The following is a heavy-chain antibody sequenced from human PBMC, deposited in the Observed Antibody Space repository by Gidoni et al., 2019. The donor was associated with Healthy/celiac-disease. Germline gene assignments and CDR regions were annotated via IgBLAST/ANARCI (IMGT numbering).Heavy chain of an antibody. CDR2: ISSSSIYR. CDR1: GFTFSSYS. Sequence: EVQLVAYGGGLVKPGGALRLSGAASGFTFSSYSMTWVRQAPGKGLEWVSSISSSSIYRYYADSVKGRFTISRDNAKNSLYLQMNSLRAEETAVYYCARYGQNLDYWGQGTLVTVSS. CDR3: ARYGQNLDY. J-gene: IGHJ4*02. D-gene: IGHD4-17*01. V-gene: IGHV3-21*01.